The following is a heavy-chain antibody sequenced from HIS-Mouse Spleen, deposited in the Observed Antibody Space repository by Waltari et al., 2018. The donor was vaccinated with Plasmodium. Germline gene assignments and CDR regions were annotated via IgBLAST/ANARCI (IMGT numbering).Heavy chain of an antibody. D-gene: IGHD6-6*01. CDR2: LDWDDDK. Sequence: QVTLRESGPALVKPTQTLTLTCTFSGFSLSTSGMCVTWIRQPPGTALEWLARLDWDDDKYYSTSLKTRITISKDTSKNQVILTMTNMDPVDTASYYCARTTYSSSSAKYYYYGMDVWGQGTTVTVSS. CDR1: GFSLSTSGMC. J-gene: IGHJ6*02. CDR3: ARTTYSSSSAKYYYYGMDV. V-gene: IGHV2-70*15.